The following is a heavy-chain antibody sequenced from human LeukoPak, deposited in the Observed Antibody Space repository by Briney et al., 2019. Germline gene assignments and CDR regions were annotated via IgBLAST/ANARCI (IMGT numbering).Heavy chain of an antibody. CDR3: ATKLHGDYFDY. V-gene: IGHV5-51*01. J-gene: IGHJ4*02. Sequence: GESLKIPCKGSGYSFANYWIGWVRQMPGKGLEWMGFIYPGDSDARYSPSFQGQVTLSADKSINTAYLQWSSLRASDTAMYYCATKLHGDYFDYWGQGSLVTVSS. CDR2: IYPGDSDA. D-gene: IGHD4-17*01. CDR1: GYSFANYW.